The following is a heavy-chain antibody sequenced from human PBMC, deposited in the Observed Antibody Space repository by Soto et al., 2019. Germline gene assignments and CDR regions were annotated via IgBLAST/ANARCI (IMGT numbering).Heavy chain of an antibody. CDR3: ARGDCSNGVCYVNYYYGMDV. V-gene: IGHV1-18*01. D-gene: IGHD2-8*01. J-gene: IGHJ6*02. CDR2: ISPYNGNT. Sequence: ASVKVSCKASGYIFTNYGVGWVRQAPGQGLEWMGWISPYNGNTNYAQNVQGRVTLTTDTSTSTAFMELRSLRSDDTAVYYCARGDCSNGVCYVNYYYGMDVWGQGTTVTDSS. CDR1: GYIFTNYG.